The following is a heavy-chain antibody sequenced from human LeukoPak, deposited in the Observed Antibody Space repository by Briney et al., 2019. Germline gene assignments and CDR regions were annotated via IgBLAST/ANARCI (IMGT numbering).Heavy chain of an antibody. CDR2: IYYSGST. J-gene: IGHJ5*02. CDR3: ARARGLRRGYYYGSGSYYSNWFDP. Sequence: SQTLSLTCTVSGGSISSGDYYWSWIRQPPGTGLEWIGHIYYSGSTYYNPSLKSRVTISVDTSKNQFSLKLSSVTAADTAVYYCARARGLRRGYYYGSGSYYSNWFDPWGQGTLVTVSS. D-gene: IGHD3-10*01. V-gene: IGHV4-30-4*01. CDR1: GGSISSGDYY.